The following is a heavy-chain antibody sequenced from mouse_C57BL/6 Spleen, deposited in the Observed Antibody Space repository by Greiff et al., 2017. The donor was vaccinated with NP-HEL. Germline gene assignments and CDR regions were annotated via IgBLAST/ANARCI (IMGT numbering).Heavy chain of an antibody. Sequence: EVQLQQSGPELVKPGASVKISCKASGYSFTGYYMNWVKQSPEKSLEWIGEINPSTGGTTYNQKFKAKATLTVEKSSSTAYMQLKSLTSDDSAVYYWARIYYVRYYYAMDYWGQGTSVTVSS. J-gene: IGHJ4*01. CDR1: GYSFTGYY. D-gene: IGHD2-1*01. CDR3: ARIYYVRYYYAMDY. CDR2: INPSTGGT. V-gene: IGHV1-42*01.